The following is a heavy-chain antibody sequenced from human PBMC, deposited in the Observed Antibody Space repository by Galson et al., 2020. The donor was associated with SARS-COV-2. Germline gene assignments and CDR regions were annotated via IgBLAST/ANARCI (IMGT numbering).Heavy chain of an antibody. CDR2: IISDGRTI. J-gene: IGHJ4*02. V-gene: IGHV3-74*01. CDR3: VREAATVTTKDFDY. D-gene: IGHD4-17*01. Sequence: GESLKISCAASGFSFNNYWMHWVRQAPGNCLVWVSRIISDGRTINYADAVKGRFTISRDNAKNTLYLQMDSLRDEDTAVYYCVREAATVTTKDFDYWGQGTLVTVSS. CDR1: GFSFNNYW.